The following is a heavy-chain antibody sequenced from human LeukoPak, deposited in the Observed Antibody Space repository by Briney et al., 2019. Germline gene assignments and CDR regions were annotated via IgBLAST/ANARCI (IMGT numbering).Heavy chain of an antibody. D-gene: IGHD6-13*01. J-gene: IGHJ4*02. Sequence: GASLKVSCKASGYTFTSYAMNWVRQAPGQGLEWMGWINTNTGNPTYAQGFTGRFVFSLDTSVSTAYLQISSLKAEDTAVYYCARDQDRIAAAGGGDYWGQGTLVTVSS. CDR1: GYTFTSYA. CDR3: ARDQDRIAAAGGGDY. V-gene: IGHV7-4-1*02. CDR2: INTNTGNP.